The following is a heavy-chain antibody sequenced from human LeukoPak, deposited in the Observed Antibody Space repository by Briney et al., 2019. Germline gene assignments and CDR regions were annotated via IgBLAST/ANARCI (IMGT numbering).Heavy chain of an antibody. J-gene: IGHJ4*02. CDR3: ARELPSGYYGD. CDR2: IYYSGST. Sequence: SETLSLTCTVSGGSISSYYWSWIRQPPGKGLEWIGYIYYSGSTNYNPSLKSRVTISVDTSKNQFSLKLSSVTAADTAVYYCARELPSGYYGDWGQGTLVTVSS. D-gene: IGHD3-3*01. V-gene: IGHV4-59*01. CDR1: GGSISSYY.